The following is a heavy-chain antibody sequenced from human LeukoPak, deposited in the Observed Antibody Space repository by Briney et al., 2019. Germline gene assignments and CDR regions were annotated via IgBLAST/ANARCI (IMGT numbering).Heavy chain of an antibody. CDR3: ARSAAGLDY. CDR2: IKPDGSEK. D-gene: IGHD6-25*01. J-gene: IGHJ4*02. CDR1: GFTFSNSW. Sequence: GGSLRLSCPTSGFTFSNSWMAWVRQAPGKGLEWVANIKPDGSEKYYVDSVKGRFTISKDNAKNSLCLQMNSLRVEDTAIYYCARSAAGLDYWGQGTLVTVSS. V-gene: IGHV3-7*01.